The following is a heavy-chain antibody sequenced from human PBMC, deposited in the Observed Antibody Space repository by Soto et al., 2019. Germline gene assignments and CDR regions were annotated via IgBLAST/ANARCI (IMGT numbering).Heavy chain of an antibody. CDR1: GFTFSDHY. V-gene: IGHV3-72*01. Sequence: EVQLVESGGGLVQPGGSLRLSCAAFGFTFSDHYMDWVRQAPGKGLEWVGRIRSKSYSFTTEYAPSVKGRFTISIDDSKNSLYLQMTSLQTDDTAVYYCSTLPRSGFYLDYWGQGTLVTVSS. J-gene: IGHJ4*02. D-gene: IGHD3-3*01. CDR3: STLPRSGFYLDY. CDR2: IRSKSYSFTT.